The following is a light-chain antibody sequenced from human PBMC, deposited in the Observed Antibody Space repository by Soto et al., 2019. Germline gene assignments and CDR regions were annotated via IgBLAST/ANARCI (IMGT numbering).Light chain of an antibody. CDR1: RSLSIY. V-gene: IGKV3-11*01. Sequence: EIVLTQSPAPLSLSPGERATLSCSASRSLSIYLGWYQQKPGQAPRLLIYDAVNRATGIPARFSGSGSGTDFTLTISSLEPEDFAVYYCQQRSSWPRTFGQGNKLAIK. CDR2: DAV. J-gene: IGKJ2*01. CDR3: QQRSSWPRT.